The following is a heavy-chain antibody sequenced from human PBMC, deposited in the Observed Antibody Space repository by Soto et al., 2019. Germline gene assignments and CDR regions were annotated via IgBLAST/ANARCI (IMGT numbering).Heavy chain of an antibody. CDR1: GFTFSSYA. Sequence: GGSLRLSCAASGFTFSSYAMSWVRQAPGKGLEWVSAISVSGGSTYYADSVKGRFTISRDNSKNTLYLQMNSLRAEDTAVYYCAKDGSPPHYYDSSGYHDYWGQGTLVTVSS. CDR3: AKDGSPPHYYDSSGYHDY. V-gene: IGHV3-23*01. CDR2: ISVSGGST. J-gene: IGHJ4*02. D-gene: IGHD3-22*01.